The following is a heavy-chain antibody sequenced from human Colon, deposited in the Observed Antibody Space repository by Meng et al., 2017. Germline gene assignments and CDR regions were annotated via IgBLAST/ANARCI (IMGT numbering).Heavy chain of an antibody. Sequence: SVKVSCKASGGTFSSYAISWVRQAPGQGLEWMGGITPVFGAAIYAPKFQGRVTITADESTSTAYMELSSLRSEDTAVYCCARVDYDSSGYFSSYFHGLDVWGHGTTVTVSS. CDR2: ITPVFGAA. CDR3: ARVDYDSSGYFSSYFHGLDV. J-gene: IGHJ6*02. CDR1: GGTFSSYA. D-gene: IGHD3-22*01. V-gene: IGHV1-69*13.